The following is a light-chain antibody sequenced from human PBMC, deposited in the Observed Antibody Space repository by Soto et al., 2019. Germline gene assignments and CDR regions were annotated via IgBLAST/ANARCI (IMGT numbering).Light chain of an antibody. V-gene: IGKV3-15*01. CDR1: QSLSGN. J-gene: IGKJ1*01. Sequence: EIVMTQSPVTVSVSPGEGATLSCRAGQSLSGNLAWYQQRPGQAPRLLIHGASTRATGVPDRFSGSASGTEFILTITSLQSEDFAFYYCQQYGSSTGSFGQGTKVDIK. CDR3: QQYGSSTGS. CDR2: GAS.